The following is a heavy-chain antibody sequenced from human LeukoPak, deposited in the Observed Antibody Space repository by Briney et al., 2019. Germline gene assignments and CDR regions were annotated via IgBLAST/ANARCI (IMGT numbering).Heavy chain of an antibody. CDR1: GGSISSYY. J-gene: IGHJ5*02. CDR3: ATDGRDYSKYGRIWFDP. V-gene: IGHV4-59*01. CDR2: IYYSGST. Sequence: SETLSLTCTVSGGSISSYYWSWIRQPPGKGLEWIGYIYYSGSTNYNPSLKSRVTISVDTSKNQFSLKLSSVTAADTAAYLCATDGRDYSKYGRIWFDPWGHRTLVSVSS. D-gene: IGHD4-11*01.